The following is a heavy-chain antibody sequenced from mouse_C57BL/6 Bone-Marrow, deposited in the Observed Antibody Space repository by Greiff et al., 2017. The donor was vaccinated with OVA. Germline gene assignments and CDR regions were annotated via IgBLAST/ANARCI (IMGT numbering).Heavy chain of an antibody. J-gene: IGHJ1*03. CDR3: TTDIPVYDYAWYFDV. V-gene: IGHV14-4*01. Sequence: EVQLQQSGAELVRPGASVKLSCTASGFNIKDDYMHWVKQRPEQGLEWIGWIDPENGDTEYASKFKGKATMTADTSSNTAYLQLSSLTSEDTAVYYCTTDIPVYDYAWYFDVWGKGTTVTVSP. D-gene: IGHD2-4*01. CDR2: IDPENGDT. CDR1: GFNIKDDY.